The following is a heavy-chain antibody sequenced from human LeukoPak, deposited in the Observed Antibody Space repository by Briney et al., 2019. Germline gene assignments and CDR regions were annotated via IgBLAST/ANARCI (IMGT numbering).Heavy chain of an antibody. Sequence: GASVKVSCKASGYTFTGYYMHWVRQAPGQGLEWMGWINPNSGGTNYAQKFQGRVTMTRDTSISTAYMELSRLRSDDTAVYYCARVVGVTMVRGVIRSHQNWFDPWGQGTLVTVSS. CDR1: GYTFTGYY. CDR2: INPNSGGT. J-gene: IGHJ5*02. V-gene: IGHV1-2*02. D-gene: IGHD3-10*01. CDR3: ARVVGVTMVRGVIRSHQNWFDP.